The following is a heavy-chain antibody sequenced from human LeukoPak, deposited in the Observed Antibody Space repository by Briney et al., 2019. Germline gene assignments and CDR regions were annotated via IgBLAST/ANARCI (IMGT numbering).Heavy chain of an antibody. J-gene: IGHJ3*02. Sequence: GGSLRLSCAASGFTFNCCSMNWVRQAPGKGLERVSSITTSSSYIYYADSVKGRFTISRDNAKNSLYLQMNSLRAEDTAVYYCAREEGGAFDIWGQGTMVTVSS. CDR1: GFTFNCCS. V-gene: IGHV3-21*01. CDR3: AREEGGAFDI. CDR2: ITTSSSYI.